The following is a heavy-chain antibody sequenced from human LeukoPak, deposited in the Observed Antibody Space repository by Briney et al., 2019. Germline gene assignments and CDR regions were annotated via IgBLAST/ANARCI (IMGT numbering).Heavy chain of an antibody. D-gene: IGHD5-12*01. V-gene: IGHV5-51*01. Sequence: RGESLKISCQCSGYTFSSYSIGWVRQMPGKGLEWMGIIFPGDSDTRYSPSFQGQVTISADKSINTAYLQWSSLKASDTAMYYCAGRDPLAPFDYWGQGTRVTVSS. J-gene: IGHJ4*02. CDR2: IFPGDSDT. CDR3: AGRDPLAPFDY. CDR1: GYTFSSYS.